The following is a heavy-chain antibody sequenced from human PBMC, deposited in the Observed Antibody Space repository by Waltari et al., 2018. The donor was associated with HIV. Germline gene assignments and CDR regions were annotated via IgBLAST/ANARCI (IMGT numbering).Heavy chain of an antibody. J-gene: IGHJ3*02. CDR3: ARDRTYYNGWNLQYQTLGAFDI. D-gene: IGHD3-10*01. CDR2: ISHDSGDS. V-gene: IGHV1-8*01. Sequence: QVRLVQSGSEVTRPGSSVKISCETSGFPFNSHDINWVRQATGRGLEWIGRISHDSGDSVFAQKFQGRVTMTRDSSTATAYLELTNLKLDDTATYYCARDRTYYNGWNLQYQTLGAFDIWGQGTPVTVSS. CDR1: GFPFNSHD.